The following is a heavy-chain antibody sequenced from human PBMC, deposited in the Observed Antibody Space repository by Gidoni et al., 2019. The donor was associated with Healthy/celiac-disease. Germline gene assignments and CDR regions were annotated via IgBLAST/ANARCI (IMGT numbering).Heavy chain of an antibody. CDR1: GFTFSSYS. V-gene: IGHV3-21*01. CDR2: ISSSSSYI. J-gene: IGHJ3*02. CDR3: AGQLAFYDAFDI. D-gene: IGHD6-13*01. Sequence: EVQLVESGGGLVKPGGSLRLSCAASGFTFSSYSMNWVRQAPGKGLEWVSSISSSSSYIYYADSVKGRFTISRDNAKNSLYLQMNSLRAEDTAVYYCAGQLAFYDAFDIWGQGTMVTVSS.